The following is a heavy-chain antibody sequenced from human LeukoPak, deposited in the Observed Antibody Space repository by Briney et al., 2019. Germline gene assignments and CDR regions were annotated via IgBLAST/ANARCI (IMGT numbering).Heavy chain of an antibody. J-gene: IGHJ6*02. Sequence: SETLSLTCTVSGGSISSYHWSWIRQPPGKGLEWIGYIYYSGSTNYNPSLKSRVTISVDTSKNQSSLKLSSVTAADTAVYYCARLYYDILTPYYYYGMDVWGQGTTVTVSS. CDR3: ARLYYDILTPYYYYGMDV. CDR1: GGSISSYH. V-gene: IGHV4-59*01. CDR2: IYYSGST. D-gene: IGHD3-9*01.